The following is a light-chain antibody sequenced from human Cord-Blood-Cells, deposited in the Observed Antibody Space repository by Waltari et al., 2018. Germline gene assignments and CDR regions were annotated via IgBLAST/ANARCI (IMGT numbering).Light chain of an antibody. CDR1: QSVLYSSNNKNY. J-gene: IGKJ2*03. Sequence: DIVMTQSPDSMAVSLGERATINCKSSQSVLYSSNNKNYLAWYQQKPGQPPKLLIYWASTREAGFPDRFSVNWAWTDFTLTISSLQAEDVAGYYCQQYYSTPYSFGQGTKLEIK. CDR3: QQYYSTPYS. V-gene: IGKV4-1*01. CDR2: WAS.